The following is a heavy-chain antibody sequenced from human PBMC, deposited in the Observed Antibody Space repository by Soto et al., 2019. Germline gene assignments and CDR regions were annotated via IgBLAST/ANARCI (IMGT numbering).Heavy chain of an antibody. CDR2: IISIVDRA. V-gene: IGHV1-69*08. D-gene: IGHD2-2*01. CDR1: GGTFSTYT. Sequence: QVQLVQSGAEVKKPGSSVRVSCKASGGTFSTYTISWVRQAPGQGLEWMGRIISIVDRANYAQKFQGRVTITADKSTNTAYMELSSLRSDDTAVYYCARDLAITVPAPMGYWGQGTLVTVSS. J-gene: IGHJ4*02. CDR3: ARDLAITVPAPMGY.